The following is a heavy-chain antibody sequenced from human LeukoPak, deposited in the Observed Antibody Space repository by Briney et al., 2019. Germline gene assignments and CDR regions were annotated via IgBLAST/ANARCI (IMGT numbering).Heavy chain of an antibody. D-gene: IGHD6-19*01. CDR2: INPSGGST. CDR1: GYTFTSYY. Sequence: ASVKVSCKASGYTFTSYYMHWVRQAPGQGLEWMGIINPSGGSTSYAQKFQGRVTMTRDMSTSTVYMELSSLRSEDTAVYYCAKSAVAGTNWFDPWGQGTLVTVSS. CDR3: AKSAVAGTNWFDP. J-gene: IGHJ5*02. V-gene: IGHV1-46*01.